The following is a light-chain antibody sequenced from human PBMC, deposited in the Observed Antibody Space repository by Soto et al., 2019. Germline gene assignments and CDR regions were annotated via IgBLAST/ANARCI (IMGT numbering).Light chain of an antibody. CDR1: QGISSW. J-gene: IGKJ3*01. CDR2: AAS. Sequence: DIQMTQSPSSVSASVGDRVTITCRASQGISSWLAWYQHKPGKAPKLLIYAASSLQSGVPSRFSGSGFGPDFTLTICRLQPEDFATYYCQQANSFPFTFGPGTKVDIK. V-gene: IGKV1-12*01. CDR3: QQANSFPFT.